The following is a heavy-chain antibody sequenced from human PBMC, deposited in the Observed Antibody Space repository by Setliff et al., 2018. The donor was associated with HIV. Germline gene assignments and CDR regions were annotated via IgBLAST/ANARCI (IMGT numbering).Heavy chain of an antibody. CDR3: ARDQTGIAAAAFGGGSAWSDEGFDI. Sequence: SVKVSCKTSGGPLTNYVITWVRQAPGQGLEWMGIIIPMYNIPTYAQKFQGRVTFTADESTSKAYMELSSLSSEDTAVYYCARDQTGIAAAAFGGGSAWSDEGFDIWGQGTMVTVS. CDR2: IIPMYNIP. CDR1: GGPLTNYV. J-gene: IGHJ3*02. D-gene: IGHD6-13*01. V-gene: IGHV1-69*13.